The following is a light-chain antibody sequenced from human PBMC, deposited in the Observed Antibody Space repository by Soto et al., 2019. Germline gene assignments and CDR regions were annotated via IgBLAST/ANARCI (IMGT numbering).Light chain of an antibody. Sequence: QSVLTQPASVSGSPGQSIAISCTGASSDVGSYNYVSWCQQHPGKAPKLMIYDVSNRPSGVSDRFSGSKSGNTASLTISGLQAEDEADYYCSSYTSTRTYVFGTGTEVTVL. CDR2: DVS. V-gene: IGLV2-14*01. CDR3: SSYTSTRTYV. J-gene: IGLJ1*01. CDR1: SSDVGSYNY.